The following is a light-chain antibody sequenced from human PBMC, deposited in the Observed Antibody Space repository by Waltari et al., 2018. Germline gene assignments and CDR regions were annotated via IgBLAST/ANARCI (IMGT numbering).Light chain of an antibody. CDR2: DVH. J-gene: IGLJ1*01. Sequence: QSALTQPASVSGSPGQSITISCTGTSSDVGGYNYVSWYQQHPGKAPKLMIYDVHIRPSGVSDRFSGSKSGTTASLTISGLQSEDEADYYCTSYTRSSTYVFGTGTKVTVL. CDR3: TSYTRSSTYV. V-gene: IGLV2-14*03. CDR1: SSDVGGYNY.